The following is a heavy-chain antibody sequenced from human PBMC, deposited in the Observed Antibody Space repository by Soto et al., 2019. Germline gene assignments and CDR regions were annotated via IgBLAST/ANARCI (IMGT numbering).Heavy chain of an antibody. J-gene: IGHJ4*02. CDR2: ISGSGGST. D-gene: IGHD3-16*01. V-gene: IGHV3-23*01. CDR1: GFTFSSYA. CDR3: AKEGYDYIWGSYPYAYYFDY. Sequence: GSLRLSCAASGFTFSSYAMSWVRQAPGKGLEWVSAISGSGGSTYYADSVKGRFTISRDNSKNTLYLQMNSLRAEDTAVYYCAKEGYDYIWGSYPYAYYFDYWGQGTLVTVSS.